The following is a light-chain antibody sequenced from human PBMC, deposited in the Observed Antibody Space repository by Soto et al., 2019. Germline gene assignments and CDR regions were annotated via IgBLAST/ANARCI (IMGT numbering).Light chain of an antibody. V-gene: IGKV3-20*01. Sequence: IVMTQSPATLSVSPGERATLSCRASQSISSKLAWYQQKPGQAPRLLIYGASSRATGIPDRFSGRGSGTDFTLTISRLEPEDFAVYYCQQYGSSPPMYTFGQGTKVDIK. J-gene: IGKJ2*01. CDR2: GAS. CDR1: QSISSK. CDR3: QQYGSSPPMYT.